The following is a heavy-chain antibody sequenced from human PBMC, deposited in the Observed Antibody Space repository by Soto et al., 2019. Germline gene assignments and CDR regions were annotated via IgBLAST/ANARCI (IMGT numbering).Heavy chain of an antibody. CDR3: ARGGAYYYDTRAPYYYYYGMDV. J-gene: IGHJ6*02. D-gene: IGHD3-22*01. V-gene: IGHV1-69*01. Sequence: QVQLVQSGAEVKKPGSSVKVSCKASGGTFSSYAISWVRQAPGQGLEWMGGIIPIFGTANYAQKFQGRVTITADQSTSTAYMELSSLRSEDTAVYYCARGGAYYYDTRAPYYYYYGMDVWGQGTTVTVSS. CDR1: GGTFSSYA. CDR2: IIPIFGTA.